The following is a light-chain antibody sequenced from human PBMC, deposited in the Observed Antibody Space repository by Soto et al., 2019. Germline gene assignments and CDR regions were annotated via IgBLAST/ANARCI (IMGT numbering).Light chain of an antibody. CDR1: QSIRSY. J-gene: IGKJ1*01. V-gene: IGKV1-39*01. CDR3: QQSYSSTWT. Sequence: DIQLTQSPSSLSASVGDKVTITCRASQSIRSYLNWVQQKPGKAPKLLIYDASSLQTGVPSRFSGSGSGTDFSLTISSLQPEDFAIYYCQQSYSSTWTFGQGTKVDIK. CDR2: DAS.